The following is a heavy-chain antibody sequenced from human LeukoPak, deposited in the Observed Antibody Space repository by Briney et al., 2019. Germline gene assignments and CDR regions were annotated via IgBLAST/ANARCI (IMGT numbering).Heavy chain of an antibody. CDR2: INTSGGTT. J-gene: IGHJ6*02. CDR3: ARDRGSWNYYGMDV. D-gene: IGHD6-13*01. CDR1: GFTLSRYA. V-gene: IGHV3-23*01. Sequence: GGSLRLSCAASGFTLSRYAMSWVRQAPGKGLECVSTINTSGGTTDYADSVKGRFTISRDNSKNTLYLQMNSLRAEDTAVYYCARDRGSWNYYGMDVWGQGTTVTVSS.